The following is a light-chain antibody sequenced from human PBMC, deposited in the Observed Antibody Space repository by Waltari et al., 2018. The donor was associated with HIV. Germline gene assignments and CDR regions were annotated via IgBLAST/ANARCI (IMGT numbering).Light chain of an antibody. J-gene: IGLJ2*01. CDR2: ATG. V-gene: IGLV7-46*01. Sequence: QAVVTQEPSLSVSPGGTVTVTCASFTGSVSRNHSPHWIQLKPGQAPRPLIYATGKRHPWTAGRFSGSLIGGRATLTLSGALPDDEADYYCLLSYSGVRVFGGGTKLTV. CDR1: TGSVSRNHS. CDR3: LLSYSGVRV.